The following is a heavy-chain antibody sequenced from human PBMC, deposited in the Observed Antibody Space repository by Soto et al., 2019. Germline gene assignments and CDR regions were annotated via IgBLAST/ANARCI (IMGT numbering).Heavy chain of an antibody. CDR2: IIPIFGTA. D-gene: IGHD1-7*01. CDR1: GGTFSSYA. Sequence: SVKVSCKXSGGTFSSYAISWVRQAPGQGLEWMGGIIPIFGTANYAQKFQGRVTITADESTSTAYMELSSLRSEDTAVYYCARGSITGTTLLYYYGMDVWGQGTTVTVSS. J-gene: IGHJ6*02. CDR3: ARGSITGTTLLYYYGMDV. V-gene: IGHV1-69*13.